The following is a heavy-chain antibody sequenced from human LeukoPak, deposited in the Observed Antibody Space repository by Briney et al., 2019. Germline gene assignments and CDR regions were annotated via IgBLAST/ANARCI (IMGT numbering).Heavy chain of an antibody. V-gene: IGHV3-48*03. Sequence: GGSLRLSCAASGFTFRSYDMNWVRQAPGHGLEWVSYISSSGRSIYYADSVKGRFTISRDNAKNSLYLQMNSLRAEDTAVYYCARDLGQQLVWGQGTLVTVSS. J-gene: IGHJ4*02. D-gene: IGHD6-13*01. CDR2: ISSSGRSI. CDR3: ARDLGQQLV. CDR1: GFTFRSYD.